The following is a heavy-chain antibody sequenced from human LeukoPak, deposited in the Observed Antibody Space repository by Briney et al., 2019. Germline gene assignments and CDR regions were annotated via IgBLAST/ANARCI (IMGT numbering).Heavy chain of an antibody. Sequence: SETLSLTCSVSGDSLRNGYYWGFIRPPPGKGLEWIASVYHSGKTYCNPSLKSRVTISVDTSKNQFSLKLSSVTAADTAVYYCARHSPLHDYGEMWFDPWGQGTLVTVSS. D-gene: IGHD4-17*01. V-gene: IGHV4-38-2*02. J-gene: IGHJ5*02. CDR3: ARHSPLHDYGEMWFDP. CDR2: VYHSGKT. CDR1: GDSLRNGYY.